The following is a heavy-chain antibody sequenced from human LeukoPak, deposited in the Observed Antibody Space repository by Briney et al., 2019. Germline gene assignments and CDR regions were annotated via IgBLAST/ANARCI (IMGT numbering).Heavy chain of an antibody. CDR1: GFTFSSYA. CDR3: VKGSGNPSYYYYYYMDV. V-gene: IGHV3-30-3*01. J-gene: IGHJ6*03. D-gene: IGHD1-1*01. CDR2: ISYDGSNK. Sequence: PGGSLRLSCAASGFTFSSYAMHWVRQAPGKGLEWVAVISYDGSNKYYADSVKGRFTISRDNSKNTLYLQMNSLRPEDTAVYYCVKGSGNPSYYYYYYMDVWGKGTTVTVSS.